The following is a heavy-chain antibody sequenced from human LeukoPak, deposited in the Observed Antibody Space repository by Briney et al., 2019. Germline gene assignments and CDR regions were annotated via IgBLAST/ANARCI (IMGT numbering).Heavy chain of an antibody. V-gene: IGHV3-11*04. Sequence: PGGSLRLSCAASGFTFSDYYMSWIRQAPGKGLEWVSYISSSGSTIYYADSVKGRFTISRDNAKNSLYLQMNSLRAEDTAVYYCASVPAAMVYFDYWGQGTLVTVSS. CDR1: GFTFSDYY. D-gene: IGHD2-2*01. CDR3: ASVPAAMVYFDY. J-gene: IGHJ4*02. CDR2: ISSSGSTI.